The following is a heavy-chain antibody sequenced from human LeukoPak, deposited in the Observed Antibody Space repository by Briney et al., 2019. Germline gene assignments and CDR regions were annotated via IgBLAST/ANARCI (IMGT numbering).Heavy chain of an antibody. CDR2: IYNSGIT. D-gene: IGHD6-13*01. CDR3: ASSWPYYYYYMDV. J-gene: IGHJ6*03. CDR1: GYSISSGYY. Sequence: SETLSLTCTVSGYSISSGYYWGWIRQAPGKGLEWIGSIYNSGITYYNPSLKSRVTISVDTSKNQFSLKLSSVTAADTAVYYCASSWPYYYYYMDVWGKGTTVTVS. V-gene: IGHV4-38-2*02.